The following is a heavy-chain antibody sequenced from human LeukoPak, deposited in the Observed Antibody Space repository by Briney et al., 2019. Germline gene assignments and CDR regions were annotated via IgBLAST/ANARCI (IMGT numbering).Heavy chain of an antibody. V-gene: IGHV1-2*02. CDR3: ASEYKYDSSGANAFDI. CDR2: IHPNTGGT. D-gene: IGHD3-22*01. J-gene: IGHJ3*02. CDR1: GYTFTGHY. Sequence: ASVTVSCTASGYTFTGHYIHWVRQAPGQGLEWMAWIHPNTGGTKYAQKFQGRVTMTRDTSSSTAYMELSSLRSSDTAVYYCASEYKYDSSGANAFDIWGQGTMVTVSS.